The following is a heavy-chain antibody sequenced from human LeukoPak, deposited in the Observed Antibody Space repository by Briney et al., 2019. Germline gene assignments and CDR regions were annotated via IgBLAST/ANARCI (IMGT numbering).Heavy chain of an antibody. CDR3: TTGIAMDY. J-gene: IGHJ4*02. CDR2: INSETDGGPT. D-gene: IGHD2-21*01. Sequence: GGSLRLSCTASGFTFSHAWMSWVRQAPGKGLEWVGRINSETDGGPTDYAAPVKGRFTIPGDESKDTLYLQMNSLKIEDTAVYFCTTGIAMDYWGQGTLVTVSS. V-gene: IGHV3-15*01. CDR1: GFTFSHAW.